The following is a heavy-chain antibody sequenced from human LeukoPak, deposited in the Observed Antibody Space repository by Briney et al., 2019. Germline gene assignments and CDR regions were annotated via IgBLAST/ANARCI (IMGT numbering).Heavy chain of an antibody. V-gene: IGHV3-30*04. CDR1: GFTFSSYV. CDR3: AKEGKTRNWNYYQAKAVY. Sequence: GGSLRLSCAASGFTFSSYVMHWVRQAPGKGLEWVAIISYDGSNEYYADSVKGRFTISRDNSKNTLYLQMNSLRAADTAVYYCAKEGKTRNWNYYQAKAVYWGQGTLVSVSS. D-gene: IGHD1-7*01. CDR2: ISYDGSNE. J-gene: IGHJ4*02.